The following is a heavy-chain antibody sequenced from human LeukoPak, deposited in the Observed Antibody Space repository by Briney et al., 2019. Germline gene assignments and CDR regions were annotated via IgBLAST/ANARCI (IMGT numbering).Heavy chain of an antibody. CDR2: ISSSSSTI. CDR1: GLTFSSYS. CDR3: ARDLYYDSSGYYSFGY. D-gene: IGHD3-22*01. Sequence: GGSLRLSCAASGLTFSSYSMNWVRQAPGKGLEWVSYISSSSSTIYYADSVKGRFTISRDNAKNSLYLQMNSLRAEDTAVYYCARDLYYDSSGYYSFGYWGQGTLVTVSS. V-gene: IGHV3-48*01. J-gene: IGHJ4*02.